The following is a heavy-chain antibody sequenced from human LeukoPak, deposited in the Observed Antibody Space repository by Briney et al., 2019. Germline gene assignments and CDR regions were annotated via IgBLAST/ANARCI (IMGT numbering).Heavy chain of an antibody. Sequence: PSETLSLTCNVSGGSISSHYWSWIRQPPGKGLEWIGYIYYSGSTNYNPSLKSRVTISVDTSKNQFSLKLSSVTAADTAVYCYARGSRIRYYYYYYMDVWGKGTTVTVSS. V-gene: IGHV4-59*11. CDR3: ARGSRIRYYYYYYMDV. D-gene: IGHD2-21*01. CDR1: GGSISSHY. CDR2: IYYSGST. J-gene: IGHJ6*03.